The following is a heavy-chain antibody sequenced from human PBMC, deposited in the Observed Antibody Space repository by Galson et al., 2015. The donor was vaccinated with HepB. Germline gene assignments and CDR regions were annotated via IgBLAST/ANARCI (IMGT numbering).Heavy chain of an antibody. CDR3: ARVSLFRAGFDP. CDR2: IYYSGRT. J-gene: IGHJ5*02. D-gene: IGHD3-3*01. V-gene: IGHV4-39*07. CDR1: GGSISSSSYY. Sequence: ETLSLTCTVSGGSISSSSYYWGWIRQPPGKGLEWIGSIYYSGRTDYNPSLKSRVTKSADTSKNQFYLKLSSVTAADTAVYYCARVSLFRAGFDPWGQGTLVTVSS.